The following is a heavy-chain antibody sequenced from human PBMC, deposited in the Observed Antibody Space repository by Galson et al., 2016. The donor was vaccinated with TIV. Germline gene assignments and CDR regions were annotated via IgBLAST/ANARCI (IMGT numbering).Heavy chain of an antibody. J-gene: IGHJ4*02. CDR1: GYTFTAYY. CDR3: ARDLDSTVSPPFVD. CDR2: INPNTGDT. D-gene: IGHD5/OR15-5a*01. V-gene: IGHV1-2*02. Sequence: SVKVSCKASGYTFTAYYLHWVRQAPGQGLEWMGWINPNTGDTNYAQNFQGRVTMTRDTSIRAAYMELNSLKSDDTAVYYCARDLDSTVSPPFVDWGQGTLVTVSS.